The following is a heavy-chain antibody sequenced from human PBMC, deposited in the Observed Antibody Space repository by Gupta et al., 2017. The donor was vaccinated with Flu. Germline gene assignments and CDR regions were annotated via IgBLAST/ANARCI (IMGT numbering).Heavy chain of an antibody. Sequence: LEWVANIKQDGSEKYYVDSVKGRFTISRDNAKNSLYLQMNSLRAEDTAVYYCARVRHSNHPREGYYYYGMDVWGQGTTVTVSS. CDR2: IKQDGSEK. CDR3: ARVRHSNHPREGYYYYGMDV. V-gene: IGHV3-7*01. D-gene: IGHD4-4*01. J-gene: IGHJ6*02.